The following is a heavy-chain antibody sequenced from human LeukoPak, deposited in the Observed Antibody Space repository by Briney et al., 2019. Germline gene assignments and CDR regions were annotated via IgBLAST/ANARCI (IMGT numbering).Heavy chain of an antibody. CDR1: GFTVSSNY. J-gene: IGHJ3*02. D-gene: IGHD3-22*01. CDR3: AREGDTYYYDSSGYRPLFRAFDI. CDR2: IYSGGST. Sequence: GGSLRLSCAASGFTVSSNYMSWVRQAPGKGLEWVSVIYSGGSTYYADSVKGRFTISRDNSKNTLYLQMNSLRAEDTAVYYCAREGDTYYYDSSGYRPLFRAFDIWGQGTMVTVSS. V-gene: IGHV3-53*01.